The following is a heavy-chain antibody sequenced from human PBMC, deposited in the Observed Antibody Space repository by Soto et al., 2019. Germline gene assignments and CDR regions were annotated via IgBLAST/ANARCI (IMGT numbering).Heavy chain of an antibody. D-gene: IGHD6-19*01. CDR1: GYTFTSYG. CDR2: ISAYNGNT. Sequence: ASVKVSCKASGYTFTSYGISWVRQAPGQGLEWMGWISAYNGNTNYAQKLQGRVTMTTDTSTSTAYMELGSLRSDDTAVYYCARDPSIAVAGTWFDPWGQGTLVTVSS. J-gene: IGHJ5*02. CDR3: ARDPSIAVAGTWFDP. V-gene: IGHV1-18*01.